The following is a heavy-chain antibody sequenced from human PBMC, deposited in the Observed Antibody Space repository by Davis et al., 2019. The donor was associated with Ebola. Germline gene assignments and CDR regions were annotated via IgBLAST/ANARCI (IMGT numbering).Heavy chain of an antibody. CDR3: ARGKVGGKNWLDP. V-gene: IGHV1-8*01. D-gene: IGHD3-16*01. J-gene: IGHJ5*02. CDR2: MNPNIGNT. Sequence: ASVTVSCKTSGYTFTSYDIYWVRQATGQGLEWRGWMNPNIGNTGYAQKFQGRVTMTRNTSINTAYMELSSLSSEDTAVYYFARGKVGGKNWLDPWGQGTLVTVSS. CDR1: GYTFTSYD.